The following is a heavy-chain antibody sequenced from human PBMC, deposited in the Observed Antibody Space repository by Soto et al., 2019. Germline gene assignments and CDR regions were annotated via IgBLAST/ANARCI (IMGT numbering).Heavy chain of an antibody. CDR3: VKDRYSNSWPSRDV. CDR2: ISPNSGNT. Sequence: QVHLVQSGAEVKKPGASVNVSCKTSGYTFTRNGISWVRQAPGQGLEWMGWISPNSGNTRYAQKLQDRVIMTTDTSTSTAYMELRSLRSDDPAVYYCVKDRYSNSWPSRDVWGPGTTVTVSS. J-gene: IGHJ6*02. CDR1: GYTFTRNG. V-gene: IGHV1-18*01. D-gene: IGHD4-4*01.